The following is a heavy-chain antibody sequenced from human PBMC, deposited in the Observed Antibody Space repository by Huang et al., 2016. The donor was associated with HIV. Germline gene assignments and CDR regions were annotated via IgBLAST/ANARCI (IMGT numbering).Heavy chain of an antibody. D-gene: IGHD6-13*01. Sequence: EVQLVESGGGLVKPGGSLRLSCAASGFTFSSDSMNWVRQAPGKGLDGVSAISSSSSYIYDADSVKGRFTIARDNAKNSLYLQMNSLRAEDTAVYYCASEIAAASIDYWGQGTLVTVSS. CDR3: ASEIAAASIDY. V-gene: IGHV3-21*01. CDR1: GFTFSSDS. J-gene: IGHJ4*02. CDR2: ISSSSSYI.